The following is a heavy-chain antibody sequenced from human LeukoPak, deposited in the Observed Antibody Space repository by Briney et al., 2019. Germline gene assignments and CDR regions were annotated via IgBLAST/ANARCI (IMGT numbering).Heavy chain of an antibody. CDR2: ISAYNGNT. D-gene: IGHD6-13*01. Sequence: GASVKVSCKASGYTFTSYGISWVRQAPGQGLEWMGWISAYNGNTNYAQKLQGRVTMTTDTSTSTAYMELRSLRSDDTAVYYCARDYGGLGSSWMGVDYWGQGTLVTVSS. CDR1: GYTFTSYG. CDR3: ARDYGGLGSSWMGVDY. V-gene: IGHV1-18*01. J-gene: IGHJ4*02.